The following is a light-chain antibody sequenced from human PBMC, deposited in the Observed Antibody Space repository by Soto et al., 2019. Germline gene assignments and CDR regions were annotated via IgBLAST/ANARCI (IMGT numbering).Light chain of an antibody. CDR2: WAA. V-gene: IGKV4-1*01. J-gene: IGKJ2*01. Sequence: DIVMTQSPDSLAVSLGERATINCKSSQSVLYSSNNKKYLAWYQQKTGQPPKLLIYWAATRESGVPDRFSGRGSGTDFTLTISSLQAEDVAVYYCQQYYSTLPYTFGQGTKLEIK. CDR1: QSVLYSSNNKKY. CDR3: QQYYSTLPYT.